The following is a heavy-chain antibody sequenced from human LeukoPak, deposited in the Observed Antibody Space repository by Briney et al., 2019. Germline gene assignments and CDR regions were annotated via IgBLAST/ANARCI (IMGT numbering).Heavy chain of an antibody. CDR3: LHGDGVSGRGRAWLDL. CDR1: GFTFRDYG. D-gene: IGHD2-8*01. CDR2: IRYDGSNK. V-gene: IGHV3-30*02. J-gene: IGHJ5*02. Sequence: AGSLRLSCAASGFTFRDYGMHWVRQAPGKGLEWVSFIRYDGSNKYYGDSVKGRFTISRDNSKNTLFLQMNSLRADDTAVYHCLHGDGVSGRGRAWLDLWGQGTQVTVSS.